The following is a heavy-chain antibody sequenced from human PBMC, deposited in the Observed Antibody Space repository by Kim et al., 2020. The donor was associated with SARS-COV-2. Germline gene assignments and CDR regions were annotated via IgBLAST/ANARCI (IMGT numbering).Heavy chain of an antibody. Sequence: ASVKVSCKTSGFTFTAYSFSWVRQAPGQRPEWMGWISPFNGNTKYAQRLQGTVFMTTDASTSTAYLELTSLRADDTAVYFCARVGGGNWKFDSWGQGTLVTVSS. V-gene: IGHV1-18*01. D-gene: IGHD3-10*01. CDR3: ARVGGGNWKFDS. J-gene: IGHJ4*02. CDR1: GFTFTAYS. CDR2: ISPFNGNT.